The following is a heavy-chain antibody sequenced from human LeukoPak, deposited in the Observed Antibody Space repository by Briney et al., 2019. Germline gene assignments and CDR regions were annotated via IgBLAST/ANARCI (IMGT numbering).Heavy chain of an antibody. CDR3: AKGGATYYYGSGSHYKTPFDY. J-gene: IGHJ4*02. Sequence: GGSLRLFCGASGFTFSSYAMSWVRQAPGKGLEWVSAISGWGGNTYYADSVQGRFTISRDNSKNTLYLQMNSLRAEDTAVYYCAKGGATYYYGSGSHYKTPFDYWGQGTLVTVSS. CDR1: GFTFSSYA. V-gene: IGHV3-23*01. D-gene: IGHD3-10*01. CDR2: ISGWGGNT.